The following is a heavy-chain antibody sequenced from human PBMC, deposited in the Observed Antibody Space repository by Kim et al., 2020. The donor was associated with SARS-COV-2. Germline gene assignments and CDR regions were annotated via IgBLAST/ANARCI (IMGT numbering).Heavy chain of an antibody. D-gene: IGHD3-22*01. CDR1: GFTFSSYW. V-gene: IGHV3-7*01. CDR2: IKQDGSEK. CDR3: ARDAVVVTGSGAFDI. J-gene: IGHJ3*02. Sequence: GGSLRLSCAASGFTFSSYWMSWVRQAPGKGLEWVANIKQDGSEKYYVDSVKGRFTISRDNAKNSLYLQMNSLRAEDTAVYYCARDAVVVTGSGAFDIWGQGTMVTVSS.